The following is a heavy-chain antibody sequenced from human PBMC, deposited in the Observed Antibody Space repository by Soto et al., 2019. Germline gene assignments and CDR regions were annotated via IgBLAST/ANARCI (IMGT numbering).Heavy chain of an antibody. D-gene: IGHD6-19*01. CDR3: ARRRVAVAGNFWFDP. CDR2: IIPIFGTA. J-gene: IGHJ5*02. V-gene: IGHV1-69*13. Sequence: SVKVSCKASGGTFSSYAISWVRQAPGQGLEWMGGIIPIFGTANYAQKFQGRVTITADESTSTAYMELSSLRSEDTAVFYCARRRVAVAGNFWFDPWGQGTLVTVSS. CDR1: GGTFSSYA.